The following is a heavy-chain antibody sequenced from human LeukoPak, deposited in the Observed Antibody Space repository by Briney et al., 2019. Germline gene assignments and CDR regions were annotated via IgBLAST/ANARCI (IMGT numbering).Heavy chain of an antibody. Sequence: SETLSLTCAVSGGSISSNNWWSWVRQPPGKGLEWIGEIYHSGSTNYNPSLKSRVTVSVDKSKNQFSLKLSSVTAAATAVYYCARVDPPVSSSGWSGGISAWGQGTLVTVSS. CDR3: ARVDPPVSSSGWSGGISA. J-gene: IGHJ4*02. D-gene: IGHD6-19*01. CDR2: IYHSGST. CDR1: GGSISSNNW. V-gene: IGHV4-4*02.